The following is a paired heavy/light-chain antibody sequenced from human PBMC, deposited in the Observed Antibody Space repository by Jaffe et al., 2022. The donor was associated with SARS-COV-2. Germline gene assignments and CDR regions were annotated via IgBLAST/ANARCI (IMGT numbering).Heavy chain of an antibody. J-gene: IGHJ5*02. CDR3: AREGGNSESMWWWKDVWFDP. V-gene: IGHV3-30-3*01. CDR2: ISYDGSNK. D-gene: IGHD2-21*01. CDR1: GFTFSSYA. Sequence: QVQLVESGGGVVQPGRSLRLSCAASGFTFSSYAMHWVRQAPGKGLEWVAVISYDGSNKYYADSVKGRFTISRDNSKNTLYLQMNSLRAEDTAVYYCAREGGNSESMWWWKDVWFDPWGQGTLVTVSS.
Light chain of an antibody. CDR1: SGSIASNY. Sequence: NFMLTQPHSVSESPGKTVTISCTRSSGSIASNYVQWYQQRPGSSPTTVIYEDNQRPSGVPDRFSGSIDSSSNSASLTISGLKTEDEADYYCQSYDSSIHWVFGGGTKLTVL. J-gene: IGLJ3*02. CDR3: QSYDSSIHWV. CDR2: EDN. V-gene: IGLV6-57*01.